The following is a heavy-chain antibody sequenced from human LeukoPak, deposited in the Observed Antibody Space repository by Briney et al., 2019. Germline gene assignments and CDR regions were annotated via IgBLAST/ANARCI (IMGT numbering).Heavy chain of an antibody. J-gene: IGHJ6*02. CDR1: GGSISSGGYY. D-gene: IGHD3-3*01. CDR2: INHSGST. CDR3: ARAGITIFGVAYYYYYYGMDV. Sequence: SQTLSLTCTVSGGSISSGGYYWSWIRQPPGKGLEWIGEINHSGSTNYNPSLKSRVTISVDTSKNQFSLKLSSVTAADTAVYYCARAGITIFGVAYYYYYYGMDVWGQGTTVTVSS. V-gene: IGHV4-30-2*01.